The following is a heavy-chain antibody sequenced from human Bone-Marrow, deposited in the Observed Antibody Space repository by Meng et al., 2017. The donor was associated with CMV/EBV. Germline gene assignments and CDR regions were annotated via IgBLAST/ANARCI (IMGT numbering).Heavy chain of an antibody. D-gene: IGHD3-3*01. J-gene: IGHJ4*02. CDR2: IYYSGST. V-gene: IGHV4-59*01. CDR1: GGSISSYY. Sequence: SETLSLTCTVSGGSISSYYWSWIRQPPGRGLEWIGYIYYSGSTNYNPSLKTRVTISVDTSKNQFSLKLSSVTAADTAVYYCARRGWSYFDYWGQGTLVTVSS. CDR3: ARRGWSYFDY.